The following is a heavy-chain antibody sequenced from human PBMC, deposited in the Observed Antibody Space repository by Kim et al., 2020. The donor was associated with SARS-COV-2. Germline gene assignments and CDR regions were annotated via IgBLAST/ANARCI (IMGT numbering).Heavy chain of an antibody. Sequence: GGSLRLSCAASGFTFSSYSMNWVRQAPGKGLEWVSSISSSSSYIYYADSVKGRFTISRDNAKNSLYLQMNSLRAEDTAVYYCAGVWFGELLLQTYGMDVWGQGTTVTVSS. D-gene: IGHD3-10*01. CDR3: AGVWFGELLLQTYGMDV. CDR1: GFTFSSYS. V-gene: IGHV3-21*01. CDR2: ISSSSSYI. J-gene: IGHJ6*02.